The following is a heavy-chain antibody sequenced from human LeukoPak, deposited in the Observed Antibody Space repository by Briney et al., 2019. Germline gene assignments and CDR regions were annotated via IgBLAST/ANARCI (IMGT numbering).Heavy chain of an antibody. Sequence: GGSLRLACAASGVDFNDFAMTWVRQAPGKGLEWVSSMSGSGDTTEYAASVKGRFTISRDNAKKTLYLEMDSLRVEDTAIYYCAKDHVGIAMIVMVLDSWGQGTLVTVSS. D-gene: IGHD3-22*01. J-gene: IGHJ4*02. CDR2: MSGSGDTT. V-gene: IGHV3-23*01. CDR3: AKDHVGIAMIVMVLDS. CDR1: GVDFNDFA.